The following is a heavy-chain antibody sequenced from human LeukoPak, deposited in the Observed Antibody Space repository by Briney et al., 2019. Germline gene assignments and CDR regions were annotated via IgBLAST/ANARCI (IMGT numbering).Heavy chain of an antibody. Sequence: KPSETLSLTCTVSGGSISSSSYYWGWIRQPPGKGLEWIGSIYYSGSTNYNPSLKSRVTISVDTSKNQFSLKLSSVTAADTAVYYCASPGYWSSTSCPGDYWGQGTLVTVSS. D-gene: IGHD2-2*01. CDR3: ASPGYWSSTSCPGDY. J-gene: IGHJ4*02. CDR1: GGSISSSSYY. V-gene: IGHV4-39*07. CDR2: IYYSGST.